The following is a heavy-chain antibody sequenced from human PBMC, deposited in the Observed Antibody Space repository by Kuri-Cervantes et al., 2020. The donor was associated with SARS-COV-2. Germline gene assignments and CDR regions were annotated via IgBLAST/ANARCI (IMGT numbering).Heavy chain of an antibody. V-gene: IGHV4-34*01. D-gene: IGHD3-22*01. J-gene: IGHJ4*02. Sequence: SETLSLTCAVYGGSFSGYYWSWIRQPPGKGLEWIGEINHSGSTNYNPSLKSRVTISVDTSKNQFSLKLSSVTAADTGVYYCARTLSYYYETSVSSRLDYFDNWGQGTLVTVSS. CDR1: GGSFSGYY. CDR2: INHSGST. CDR3: ARTLSYYYETSVSSRLDYFDN.